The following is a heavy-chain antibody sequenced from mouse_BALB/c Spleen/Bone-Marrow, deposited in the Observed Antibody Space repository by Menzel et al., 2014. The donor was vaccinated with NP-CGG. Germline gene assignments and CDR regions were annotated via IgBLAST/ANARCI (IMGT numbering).Heavy chain of an antibody. Sequence: EVMLVESGGGLVKSGGSLKLSCAASGFTFNNYGMSWVRQTPEKRLEWVATISGGGSYTFYPDSVKGRFTISRDNAKXDLYLQLSGLRSEDTALYYCARHAYYDQTEVSFVYWGQGTLVTVSA. V-gene: IGHV5-9-2*01. J-gene: IGHJ3*01. CDR3: ARHAYYDQTEVSFVY. CDR2: ISGGGSYT. D-gene: IGHD2-4*01. CDR1: GFTFNNYG.